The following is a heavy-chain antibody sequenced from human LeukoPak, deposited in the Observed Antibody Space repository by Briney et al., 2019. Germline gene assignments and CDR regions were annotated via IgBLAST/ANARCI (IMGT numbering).Heavy chain of an antibody. V-gene: IGHV3-53*01. Sequence: GGSLRLSCAASGLTFSSTFMSWVRQAPGKGLEWVSLIYSGGTTHYPDSVKGRFTISTDNSKNTLYLQMDSLRVGDTAIYYCARNTDYYGSGTYGYFDRWGRGTLVTVSS. J-gene: IGHJ2*01. CDR3: ARNTDYYGSGTYGYFDR. D-gene: IGHD3-10*01. CDR1: GLTFSSTF. CDR2: IYSGGTT.